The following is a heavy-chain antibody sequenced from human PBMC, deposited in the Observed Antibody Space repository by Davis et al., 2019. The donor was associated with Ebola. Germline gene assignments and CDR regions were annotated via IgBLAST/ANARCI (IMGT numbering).Heavy chain of an antibody. CDR1: GFTFSSYW. Sequence: GESLKISCAASGFTFSSYWIHWVRQAPGKGPVWVSRISPDGGRTGYADSVRGRFTISRDNARNTLYLQMNSLKAEDTAVYYCTRDFDRVREWGQGTLVTVSS. V-gene: IGHV3-74*01. CDR2: ISPDGGRT. CDR3: TRDFDRVRE. J-gene: IGHJ4*02. D-gene: IGHD3-22*01.